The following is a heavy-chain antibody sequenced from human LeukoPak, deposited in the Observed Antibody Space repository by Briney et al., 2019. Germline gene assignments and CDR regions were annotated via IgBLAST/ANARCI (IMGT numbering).Heavy chain of an antibody. CDR2: IYYSGST. Sequence: SETLTLTCTISGRSISSYHWSWIRQPPGKGLDWIGYIYYSGSTNYNPSLKSRVTMSVDTSKNQFSLKLSTVTAADTAVYYCARGTVVFGMDVWGQGTTVTVSS. D-gene: IGHD2-15*01. V-gene: IGHV4-59*01. CDR3: ARGTVVFGMDV. CDR1: GRSISSYH. J-gene: IGHJ6*02.